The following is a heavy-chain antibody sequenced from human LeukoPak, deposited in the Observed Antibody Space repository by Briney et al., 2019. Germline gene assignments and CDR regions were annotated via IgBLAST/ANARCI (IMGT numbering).Heavy chain of an antibody. J-gene: IGHJ4*02. CDR2: INHSGST. D-gene: IGHD6-19*01. Sequence: SEALSLTCAVYGGSFSGYYWSWIRQPPGKGLEWIGEINHSGSTNYNPSLKSRVTISVDTSKNQFSLKLSSVTAADTAVYYCTRERYSSGWYEPETQNFDYWGQGTLVTVSS. CDR3: TRERYSSGWYEPETQNFDY. CDR1: GGSFSGYY. V-gene: IGHV4-34*01.